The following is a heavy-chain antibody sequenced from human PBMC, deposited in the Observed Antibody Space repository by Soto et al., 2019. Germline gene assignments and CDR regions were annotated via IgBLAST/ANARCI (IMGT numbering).Heavy chain of an antibody. CDR3: ARGPLCEAAGTCGWFDP. CDR1: GGSISSYY. Sequence: SETLSLTCTVSGGSISSYYWSWIRQPPGKGLEWIGYIYYSGSTNYNPSLKSRVTISVDTSKNQFSLKLSSVTAADTAVYYCARGPLCEAAGTCGWFDPWGQGTLVTV. J-gene: IGHJ5*02. D-gene: IGHD6-13*01. CDR2: IYYSGST. V-gene: IGHV4-59*01.